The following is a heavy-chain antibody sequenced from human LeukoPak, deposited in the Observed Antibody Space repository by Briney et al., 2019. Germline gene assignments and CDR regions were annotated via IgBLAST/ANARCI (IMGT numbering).Heavy chain of an antibody. CDR1: GGSISSYY. J-gene: IGHJ4*02. CDR2: IYYSGST. CDR3: ARENSSGHDY. V-gene: IGHV4-59*01. D-gene: IGHD6-19*01. Sequence: SETLSLTCTVSGGSISSYYWSWIRQPPGKGLEWIGYIYYSGSTNYNPSLESRVTISVDTSKNQFSLKLSSVTAADTAVYYCARENSSGHDYWGQGTLVTVSS.